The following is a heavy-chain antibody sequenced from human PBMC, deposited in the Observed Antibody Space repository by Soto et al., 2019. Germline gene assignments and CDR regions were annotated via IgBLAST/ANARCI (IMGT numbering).Heavy chain of an antibody. D-gene: IGHD3-3*01. J-gene: IGHJ4*02. CDR1: GFTFSSYW. CDR3: ARGGRLRFLEWFPDY. Sequence: GGSLRLSCAASGFTFSSYWMSWVRQAPGKGLEWVANIKQDGSEKYYVDSVKGRFTISRDNAKNSPYLQMNSLRAEDTAVYYCARGGRLRFLEWFPDYWGQGTLVTVSS. CDR2: IKQDGSEK. V-gene: IGHV3-7*01.